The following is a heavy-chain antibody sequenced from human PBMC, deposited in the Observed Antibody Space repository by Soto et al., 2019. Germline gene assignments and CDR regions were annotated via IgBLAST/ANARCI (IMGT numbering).Heavy chain of an antibody. J-gene: IGHJ4*02. CDR3: ASTPYLDIVATINY. CDR2: IIPIFGTA. D-gene: IGHD5-12*01. Sequence: GASVKVSCKASGGTFSSYAISWVRQAPGQGLEWMGGIIPIFGTANYAQKFQGRVTITADESTSTAYMELSSLRSEDTAVYYCASTPYLDIVATINYWGQGTLVTVSS. V-gene: IGHV1-69*13. CDR1: GGTFSSYA.